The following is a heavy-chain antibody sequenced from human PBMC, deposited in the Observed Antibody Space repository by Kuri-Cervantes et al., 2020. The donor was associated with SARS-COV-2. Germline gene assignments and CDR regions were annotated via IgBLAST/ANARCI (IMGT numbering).Heavy chain of an antibody. CDR1: GFTFSSYG. V-gene: IGHV3-30*02. J-gene: IGHJ3*02. Sequence: GGSLRLSCAASGFTFSSYGMHWVRQAPGKGLEWVAVIWYDGSNKYYADSVEGRFTISRDSSKNTVYLQINSLRPEDTAVYYCAGFPEWELLPFDIWGQGTGVTVSS. D-gene: IGHD1-26*01. CDR3: AGFPEWELLPFDI. CDR2: IWYDGSNK.